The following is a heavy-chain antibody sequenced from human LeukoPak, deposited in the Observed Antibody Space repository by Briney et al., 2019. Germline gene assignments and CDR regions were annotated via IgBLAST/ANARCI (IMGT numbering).Heavy chain of an antibody. CDR2: IYPGDSGT. V-gene: IGHV5-51*01. J-gene: IGHJ4*02. CDR1: GYSFTSYW. Sequence: GESLKISCKGSGYSFTSYWIGWVRQMPGKGLEWMGIIYPGDSGTRYSPSFQGQVTISADKSISTAYLQWSSLKASDTAMYYCARLQLVYYYDSSGPGAFDYWGQGTLVTVSS. CDR3: ARLQLVYYYDSSGPGAFDY. D-gene: IGHD3-22*01.